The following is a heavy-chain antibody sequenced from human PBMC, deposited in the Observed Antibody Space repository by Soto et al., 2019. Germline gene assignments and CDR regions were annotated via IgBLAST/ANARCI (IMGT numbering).Heavy chain of an antibody. J-gene: IGHJ4*02. Sequence: SVKVSCKASGGTFSSYAISWVRQAPGQGLEWMGGIIPIFGTANYAQKFQGRVTITADESTSTAYMELSSLRSEDTAVYYCARGIVVVPAATAYFDYWGQGTLVTVSS. CDR2: IIPIFGTA. CDR3: ARGIVVVPAATAYFDY. D-gene: IGHD2-2*01. CDR1: GGTFSSYA. V-gene: IGHV1-69*13.